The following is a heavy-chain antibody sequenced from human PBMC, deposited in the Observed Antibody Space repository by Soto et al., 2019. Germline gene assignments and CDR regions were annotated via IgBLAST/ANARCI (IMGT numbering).Heavy chain of an antibody. CDR2: IDPSDSYT. J-gene: IGHJ3*02. CDR1: GYSFTSYW. D-gene: IGHD2-2*01. V-gene: IGHV5-10-1*01. Sequence: PGESLKISCKGSGYSFTSYWISWVRQMPGKGLEWMGRIDPSDSYTNYSPSFQGHGTISADKSISTAYLQWSSLKASDTAMYYCARHEDCSSTSCHDAFDIWGQGTMVTVSS. CDR3: ARHEDCSSTSCHDAFDI.